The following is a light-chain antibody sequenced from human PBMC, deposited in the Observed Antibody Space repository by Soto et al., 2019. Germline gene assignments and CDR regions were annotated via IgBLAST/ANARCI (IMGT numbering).Light chain of an antibody. CDR1: QSVSSN. CDR3: QQYNNWPLT. Sequence: IVLTQSPATLSVSPGERATLSCRASQSVSSNLAWYQQKPGQAPRLLISGASTRATGVPARFSGSGSGTEFTLTITSLQSEDFAVDCCQQYNNWPLTFGPGTRLESK. J-gene: IGKJ5*01. V-gene: IGKV3D-15*01. CDR2: GAS.